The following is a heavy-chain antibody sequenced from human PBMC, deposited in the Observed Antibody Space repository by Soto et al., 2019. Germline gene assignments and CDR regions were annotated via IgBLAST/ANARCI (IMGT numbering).Heavy chain of an antibody. CDR1: GFTFSSYS. D-gene: IGHD3-9*01. V-gene: IGHV3-21*01. Sequence: EVQLVESGGGLVKPGGSLRLSCAASGFTFSSYSMNWVSQAPGKGLEWVSSISSSSSFIYYADSVKGRFTISRDNAKNSLYLQMNSLRAEDTAMFYCARSYDIFTGYSGFDYWGQGTLVTVSS. J-gene: IGHJ4*02. CDR2: ISSSSSFI. CDR3: ARSYDIFTGYSGFDY.